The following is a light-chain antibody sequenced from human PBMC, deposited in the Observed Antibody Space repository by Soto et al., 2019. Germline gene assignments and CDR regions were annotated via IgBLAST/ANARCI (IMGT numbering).Light chain of an antibody. CDR3: QQYGNSPRT. Sequence: DIVLTQSPGTLSLSPGERDTLSCRASQSVGSSYLAWYQQKPGQAPSLLMYGASSRATGIPDRFSGSGSGTDFTLTISRLEPEDFAVYYCQQYGNSPRTFGQGTKV. J-gene: IGKJ1*01. CDR1: QSVGSSY. V-gene: IGKV3-20*01. CDR2: GAS.